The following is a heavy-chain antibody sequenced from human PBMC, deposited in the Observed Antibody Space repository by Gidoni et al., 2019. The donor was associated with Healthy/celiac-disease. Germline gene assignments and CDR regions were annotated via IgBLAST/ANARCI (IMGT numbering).Heavy chain of an antibody. CDR3: ARAQSIVRGVLGY. CDR2: MNPTSGNT. D-gene: IGHD3-10*01. Sequence: QVQLVQSGAEVKKPGASVQVSCKASGYTFTSYDINWVRQATGQGREWMGWMNPTSGNTGYAHKLQGRVTMTRNPSTSTASMELSSLRSEDTAVYYCARAQSIVRGVLGYSGQGTLVTVSS. CDR1: GYTFTSYD. V-gene: IGHV1-8*01. J-gene: IGHJ1*01.